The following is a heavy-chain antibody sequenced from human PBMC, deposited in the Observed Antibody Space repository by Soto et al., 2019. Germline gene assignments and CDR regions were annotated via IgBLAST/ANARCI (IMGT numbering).Heavy chain of an antibody. D-gene: IGHD1-26*01. CDR2: INAGNGNT. V-gene: IGHV1-3*05. CDR1: GYTFTSYA. Sequence: QVQLVQSGAEEKKPGASVKVSCKASGYTFTSYAMHWVRQAPGQRLEWMGWINAGNGNTKYSQKFQGRVTITRDTSASKAYMELRSLRSEDTAVYYCASSGSYWGIDYWGQGTLVTVSS. J-gene: IGHJ4*02. CDR3: ASSGSYWGIDY.